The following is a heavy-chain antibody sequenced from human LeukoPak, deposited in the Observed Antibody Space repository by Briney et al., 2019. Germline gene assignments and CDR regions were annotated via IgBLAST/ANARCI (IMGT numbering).Heavy chain of an antibody. V-gene: IGHV1-2*06. CDR2: INPNSGGP. CDR1: GYSFTGYY. D-gene: IGHD3-10*01. CDR3: ARNTYYYGSGSYYPIGY. Sequence: ASVKVSCKASGYSFTGYYIHWVRQAPGQGLEWMGRINPNSGGPNYAQKFQGRVTMTRDTSISTAHLELSRLRSDDTAVYYCARNTYYYGSGSYYPIGYWGQGTLVTVSS. J-gene: IGHJ4*02.